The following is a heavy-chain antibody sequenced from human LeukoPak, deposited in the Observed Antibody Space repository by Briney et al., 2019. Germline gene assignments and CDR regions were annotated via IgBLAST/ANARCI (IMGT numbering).Heavy chain of an antibody. CDR3: ARDGYDFWSGYLPFDY. CDR1: GYTLTSYY. CDR2: INPSGGST. Sequence: GASVKVSCKASGYTLTSYYMHWVRQAPGQGLEWMGIINPSGGSTSYAQKFQGRVTMTRDTSTSTVYMELSSLRSEDTAVYYCARDGYDFWSGYLPFDYWGQGTLVTVSS. J-gene: IGHJ4*02. D-gene: IGHD3-3*01. V-gene: IGHV1-46*01.